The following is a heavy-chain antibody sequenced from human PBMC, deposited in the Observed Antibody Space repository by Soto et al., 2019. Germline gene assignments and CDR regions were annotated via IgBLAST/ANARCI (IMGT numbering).Heavy chain of an antibody. CDR3: ARQDYYGSGRARFDP. D-gene: IGHD3-10*01. Sequence: PSETLSLTCTVSGGSISSYYWSWIRQPPGKGLEWIGYIYYSGSTNYNPSLKSRVTISVDTSKNQFSLKLSSVTAADTAVYYCARQDYYGSGRARFDPWGQGTLVTVS. CDR2: IYYSGST. V-gene: IGHV4-59*01. J-gene: IGHJ5*02. CDR1: GGSISSYY.